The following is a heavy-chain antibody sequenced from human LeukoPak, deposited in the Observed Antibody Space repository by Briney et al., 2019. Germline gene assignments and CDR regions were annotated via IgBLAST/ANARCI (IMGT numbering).Heavy chain of an antibody. D-gene: IGHD2-2*01. V-gene: IGHV1-2*02. CDR2: FNPNSGGT. CDR3: ARGYAYFDY. CDR1: GYTLTDYY. J-gene: IGHJ4*02. Sequence: ASVKVSCKASGYTLTDYYVHWVRLAPGQGLEWMGWFNPNSGGTNYAQKSQGRLTMTRDTSISTAYMELNRLTSDDTAVYYCARGYAYFDYWGQGTLVTVSS.